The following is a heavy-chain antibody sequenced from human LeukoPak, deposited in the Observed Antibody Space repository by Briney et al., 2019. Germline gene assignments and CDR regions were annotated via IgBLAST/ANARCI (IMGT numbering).Heavy chain of an antibody. D-gene: IGHD2-2*01. V-gene: IGHV3-23*01. CDR3: AKDLDLDCSSTSCYAGY. CDR2: ISGSGGST. J-gene: IGHJ4*02. CDR1: GFTFSSYG. Sequence: PRGSLRPSCAASGFTFSSYGMSWVRQAPGKGLEWVSAISGSGGSTYYADSVKGRFTISRDNSKNTLYLQMNSLRAEDTAVYYCAKDLDLDCSSTSCYAGYWGQGTLVTVSS.